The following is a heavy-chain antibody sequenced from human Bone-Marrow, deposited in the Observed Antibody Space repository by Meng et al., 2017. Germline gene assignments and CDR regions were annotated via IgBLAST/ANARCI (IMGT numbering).Heavy chain of an antibody. D-gene: IGHD3-22*01. CDR2: ITYDGSNK. J-gene: IGHJ4*02. Sequence: GESLKISCAASGFTFSSYAMHWVRQAPGKGLEWVAVITYDGSNKYYADSVKGRFTISRDNSKNTVYLQMNSLRAEDTAVYYCAKSSYVSSGYYYGAYFDYWGQGTLVTVSS. V-gene: IGHV3-30*04. CDR3: AKSSYVSSGYYYGAYFDY. CDR1: GFTFSSYA.